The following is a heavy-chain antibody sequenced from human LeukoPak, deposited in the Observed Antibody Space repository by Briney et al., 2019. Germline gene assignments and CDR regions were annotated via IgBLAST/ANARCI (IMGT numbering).Heavy chain of an antibody. J-gene: IGHJ6*03. CDR1: DGSISSGGYY. Sequence: PSETLSLTCTVSDGSISSGGYYWSWIRQHPGKGLEWIGYIYYSGSTYYNPSLKSRVTISVDTSKNQFSLKLSSVTAADTAVYYCARDQGNYHDSSGTYYMDVWGKGTTVTVSS. CDR3: ARDQGNYHDSSGTYYMDV. V-gene: IGHV4-31*03. CDR2: IYYSGST. D-gene: IGHD3-22*01.